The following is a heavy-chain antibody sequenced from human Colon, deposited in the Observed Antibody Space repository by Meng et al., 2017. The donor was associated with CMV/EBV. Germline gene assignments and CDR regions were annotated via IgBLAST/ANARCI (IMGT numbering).Heavy chain of an antibody. J-gene: IGHJ4*02. CDR1: GYTFTGYL. V-gene: IGHV1-2*02. Sequence: GAEMGEPASSVKVSCKASGYTFTGYLIHWVRQAPGQGLEWMGWINTYSGDTIYAQKFEVGVTMTRDASITTAYLELSSLKSDDTAVYYCGTFGGDFDYWGQGTLVTVSS. CDR3: GTFGGDFDY. D-gene: IGHD3-3*01. CDR2: INTYSGDT.